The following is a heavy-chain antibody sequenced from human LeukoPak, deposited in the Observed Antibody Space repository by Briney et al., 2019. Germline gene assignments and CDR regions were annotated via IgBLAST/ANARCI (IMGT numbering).Heavy chain of an antibody. Sequence: ASVKVSCKVSGYTLTELSMHWVRQAPGKGLEWMGGFDPEDGETIYEQKFQGRVTMTEDTSTDTAYMELSSLRSEDTAVYYCATPLRGYDPPYFDYWGQGTLVTVSS. CDR3: ATPLRGYDPPYFDY. CDR2: FDPEDGET. J-gene: IGHJ4*02. CDR1: GYTLTELS. V-gene: IGHV1-24*01. D-gene: IGHD5-12*01.